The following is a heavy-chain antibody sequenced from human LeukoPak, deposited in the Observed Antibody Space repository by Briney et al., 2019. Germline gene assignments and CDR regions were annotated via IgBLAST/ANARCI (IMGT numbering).Heavy chain of an antibody. CDR3: AKLPQGYYYMDV. J-gene: IGHJ6*03. V-gene: IGHV3-23*01. Sequence: GGSLRLSCAASGFTFSNYAMNWVRQAPGKGREWVSAISGSDGRTYYADSVKGRFTISRDNSKNTLYLQMNSLRAEDTAVYYCAKLPQGYYYMDVWGKGTTVTVSS. CDR2: ISGSDGRT. CDR1: GFTFSNYA.